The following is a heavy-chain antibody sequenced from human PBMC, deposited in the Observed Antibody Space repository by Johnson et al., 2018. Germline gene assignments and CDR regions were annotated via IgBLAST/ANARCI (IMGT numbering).Heavy chain of an antibody. J-gene: IGHJ6*02. CDR2: INQSGSP. D-gene: IGHD3-10*01. Sequence: QVQLQQWGAGLLKPSETLSLTCAVYGGSFSGYSWRWIRQPPGKGLEWVGEINQSGSPKYNPSLKSRIPMSVDTSNTQYSLTLTSVTAAHSAVYFCARVGRGEDSYGMDVWGQGTTIIVSS. V-gene: IGHV4-34*01. CDR1: GGSFSGYS. CDR3: ARVGRGEDSYGMDV.